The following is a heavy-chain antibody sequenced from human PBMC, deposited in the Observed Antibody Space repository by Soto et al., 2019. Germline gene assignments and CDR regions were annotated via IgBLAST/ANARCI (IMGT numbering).Heavy chain of an antibody. Sequence: GGSLRLSCAASGFSLRDYGMHWVRQAPGKGLEYVAAVSDDGSEQYYADSVRGRLTISRDNSKNTVYLQLDSLTTGDTAVYYCARDPTGGYFHYDYWGQGALVTVSS. CDR3: ARDPTGGYFHYDY. CDR1: GFSLRDYG. J-gene: IGHJ4*02. D-gene: IGHD1-26*01. CDR2: VSDDGSEQ. V-gene: IGHV3-30*17.